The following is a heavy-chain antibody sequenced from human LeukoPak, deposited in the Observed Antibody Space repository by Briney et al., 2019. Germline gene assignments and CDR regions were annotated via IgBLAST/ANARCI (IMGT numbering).Heavy chain of an antibody. CDR1: GFTFSSYG. Sequence: GGSLRLSCAASGFTFSSYGMHWVRQAPGKGLKWVAVISYDGSKKYYADSVKGRFTISRDNSKNTLYLQMNSLRADDTAVYYCAKGHGGFFEWYHLDYWGQGDLVTVSS. CDR3: AKGHGGFFEWYHLDY. J-gene: IGHJ4*02. V-gene: IGHV3-30*18. CDR2: ISYDGSKK. D-gene: IGHD3-3*01.